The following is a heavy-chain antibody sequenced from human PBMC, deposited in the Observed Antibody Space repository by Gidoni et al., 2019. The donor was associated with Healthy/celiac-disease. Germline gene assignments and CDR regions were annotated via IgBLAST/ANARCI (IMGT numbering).Heavy chain of an antibody. J-gene: IGHJ5*02. D-gene: IGHD2-2*01. CDR1: GVTFSSYE. CDR3: ARERSSPYDPYNWFDP. Sequence: EVQLVESGGGLVQPGGSLRLSCAASGVTFSSYEMNWVRQAPGKGLEWVSYISSSGSTIYYADSVKGRFTISRDNAKNSLYLQMNSLRAEDTAVYYCARERSSPYDPYNWFDPWGQGTLVTVSS. V-gene: IGHV3-48*03. CDR2: ISSSGSTI.